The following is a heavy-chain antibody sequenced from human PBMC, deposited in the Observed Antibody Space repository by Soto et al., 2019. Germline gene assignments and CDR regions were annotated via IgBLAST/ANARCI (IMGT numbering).Heavy chain of an antibody. V-gene: IGHV1-69*01. Sequence: QVQLVQSGAEVKKPGSSVKVSCKASGGTFSSYAISWVRQAPGQGLEWMGGIIPIFGTANYAQRFQGRVTITADESTSTAYMELSSLRSEDTAVYYCAREEQGGDYDPGQFGYWGQGTLVTVSS. CDR1: GGTFSSYA. J-gene: IGHJ4*02. CDR2: IIPIFGTA. D-gene: IGHD4-17*01. CDR3: AREEQGGDYDPGQFGY.